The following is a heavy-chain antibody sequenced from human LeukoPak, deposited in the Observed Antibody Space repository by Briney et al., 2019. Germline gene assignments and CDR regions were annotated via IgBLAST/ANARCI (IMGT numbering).Heavy chain of an antibody. CDR3: ATNYSYGTGFDN. Sequence: GGSLRLSCTASGFTFSSYAMSWVRQAPGKGLEWVSAISGSGGSTYYADSVKGRFTISRDNSKNTLYLQKNGPRAEDTAVYYCATNYSYGTGFDNWGQGTLVTVSS. CDR2: ISGSGGST. V-gene: IGHV3-23*01. J-gene: IGHJ4*02. D-gene: IGHD5-18*01. CDR1: GFTFSSYA.